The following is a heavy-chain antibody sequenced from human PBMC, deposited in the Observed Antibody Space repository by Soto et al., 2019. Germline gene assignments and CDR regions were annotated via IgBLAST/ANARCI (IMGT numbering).Heavy chain of an antibody. J-gene: IGHJ6*02. CDR1: GFTFSSYA. V-gene: IGHV3-23*01. Sequence: GSLRLSCAASGFTFSSYAMSWVRQAPGKGLEWVSAISGSGGSTYYADSVKGRFTISRDNSKNTLYLQMNSLRAEDTAVYYCAKDEALGYCSSTSCYGVGAYYYYGMDVWGQGTTVTVSS. D-gene: IGHD2-2*01. CDR2: ISGSGGST. CDR3: AKDEALGYCSSTSCYGVGAYYYYGMDV.